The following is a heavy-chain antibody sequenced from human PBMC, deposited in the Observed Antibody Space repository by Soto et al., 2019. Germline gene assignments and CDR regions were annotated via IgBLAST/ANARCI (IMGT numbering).Heavy chain of an antibody. J-gene: IGHJ5*02. V-gene: IGHV4-39*01. CDR1: GGSLSSSSYY. D-gene: IGHD3-10*01. CDR3: ARHLGDYYGSGSYSFWFDP. CDR2: IYYSGYT. Sequence: SETLSLTCTVSGGSLSSSSYYWGWIRQPPGKGLEWIGSIYYSGYTYYNPSLKSRVTISVDTSKDQFSLNLSSVTAADTAVYYCARHLGDYYGSGSYSFWFDPWGPGTLVPVSS.